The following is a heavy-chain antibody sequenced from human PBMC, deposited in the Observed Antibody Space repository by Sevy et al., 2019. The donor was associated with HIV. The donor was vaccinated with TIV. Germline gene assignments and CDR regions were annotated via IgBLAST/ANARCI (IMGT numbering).Heavy chain of an antibody. J-gene: IGHJ3*02. CDR3: ARNTYYLDSTGFGAFDI. Sequence: GGSLRLSCAASGFTFDDYAMSWVRQAPGKGLEWVSAINWKTDNVGYADSVKGRFTISRDNAKRSLYLQMNSLRPEDTALYHCARNTYYLDSTGFGAFDIWGHGIMVTVSS. CDR1: GFTFDDYA. V-gene: IGHV3-20*01. CDR2: INWKTDNV. D-gene: IGHD3-22*01.